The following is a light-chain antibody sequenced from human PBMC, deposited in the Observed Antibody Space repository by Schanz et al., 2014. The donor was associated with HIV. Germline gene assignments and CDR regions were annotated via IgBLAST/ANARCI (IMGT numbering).Light chain of an antibody. Sequence: EIVLTQSPGTLSLSPGERATLSCRASQSVDSSYLACHQQKPGQAPRLLLYDVSNRASGIPARFSGSGSGTDFTLTISSLEPEDLAVYYCQHSSIFGPGTKVDI. J-gene: IGKJ3*01. CDR1: QSVDSSY. V-gene: IGKV3-20*01. CDR3: QHSSI. CDR2: DVS.